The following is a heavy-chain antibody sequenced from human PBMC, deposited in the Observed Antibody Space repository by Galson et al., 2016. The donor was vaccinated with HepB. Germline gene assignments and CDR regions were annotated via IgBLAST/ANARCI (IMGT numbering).Heavy chain of an antibody. CDR1: GFNFTNAW. D-gene: IGHD1-7*01. J-gene: IGHJ4*02. CDR2: IKSKSDGGAT. CDR3: TRPSWTYGLDS. Sequence: SLRLSCAASGFNFTNAWMSWVRQAPGKGLEWVGRIKSKSDGGATDYAAPLKGRFTISRDDSKNTLYLEISSLKTEDTALYYCTRPSWTYGLDSWGQGTLVTVSS. V-gene: IGHV3-15*01.